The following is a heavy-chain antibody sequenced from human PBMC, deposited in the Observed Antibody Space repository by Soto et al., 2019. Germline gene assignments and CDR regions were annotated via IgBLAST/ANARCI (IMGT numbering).Heavy chain of an antibody. CDR3: AGGGYYYDSSGFRAEYFQH. CDR1: GGTFSSYA. D-gene: IGHD3-22*01. Sequence: QVQLVQSGAEVKKPGSSVKVSCKASGGTFSSYAISWVRQAPGQGLEWMGGIIPIFGTANYAQKFQGRVTITAEESTSTAYMGLSSLGSEDTAVYYCAGGGYYYDSSGFRAEYFQHWGQGTLVTVSS. CDR2: IIPIFGTA. J-gene: IGHJ1*01. V-gene: IGHV1-69*12.